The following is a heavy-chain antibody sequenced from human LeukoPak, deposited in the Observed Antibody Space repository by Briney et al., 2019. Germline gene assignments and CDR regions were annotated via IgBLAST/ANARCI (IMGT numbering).Heavy chain of an antibody. CDR3: ARYIVSYPHDAFDI. D-gene: IGHD1-26*01. Sequence: SETLSLTCTVSGGSISSSSYYWSWIRQPPGKGLEWIGYIYYSGSTSYNPSLKSRVTISVDTSKKQFSLKLSSVTAADTAFYYCARYIVSYPHDAFDIWGQGTMVTVSS. J-gene: IGHJ3*02. CDR2: IYYSGST. CDR1: GGSISSSSYY. V-gene: IGHV4-61*01.